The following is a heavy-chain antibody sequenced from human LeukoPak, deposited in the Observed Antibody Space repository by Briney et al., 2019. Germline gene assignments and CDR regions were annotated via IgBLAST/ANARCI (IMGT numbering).Heavy chain of an antibody. V-gene: IGHV5-51*01. D-gene: IGHD2-21*02. CDR2: IYPGNSNT. J-gene: IGHJ4*02. Sequence: GESLKISCKGSGYSFSNYWIGWVRQMPGKGLEWMGIIYPGNSNTRYSPSFQGQVTISADKSISTAYLQWTSLKASDTAIYYCARQPLVRDCGGDCEFDYWGQGTRVSVSS. CDR3: ARQPLVRDCGGDCEFDY. CDR1: GYSFSNYW.